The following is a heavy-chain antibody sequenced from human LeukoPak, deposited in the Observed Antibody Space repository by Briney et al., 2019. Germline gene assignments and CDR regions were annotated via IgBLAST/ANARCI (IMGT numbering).Heavy chain of an antibody. CDR3: AREDSSGWFSAY. D-gene: IGHD6-19*01. Sequence: GGSLRLSCAASGFTFSGHGMHWIRQAPGKGLEWVAVIWHDGSKQLYAGSVKGRFSISRDDSTSTLYLQMNSLRAEDTAVYYCAREDSSGWFSAYWGQGTLVTVSS. J-gene: IGHJ4*02. CDR2: IWHDGSKQ. V-gene: IGHV3-33*01. CDR1: GFTFSGHG.